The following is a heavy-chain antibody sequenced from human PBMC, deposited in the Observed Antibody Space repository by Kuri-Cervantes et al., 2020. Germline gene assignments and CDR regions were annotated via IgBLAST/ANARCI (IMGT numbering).Heavy chain of an antibody. CDR2: INPIFGTA. J-gene: IGHJ5*02. CDR3: AREGITMVRANWFDP. CDR1: GYIFTAYY. V-gene: IGHV1-69*13. Sequence: SVKVSCKASGYIFTAYYIHWVRQAPGQGLEWMGWINPIFGTANYAQKFQGRVTITADESTSTAYMELSSLRSEDTAVYYCAREGITMVRANWFDPWGQGTLVTVSS. D-gene: IGHD3-10*01.